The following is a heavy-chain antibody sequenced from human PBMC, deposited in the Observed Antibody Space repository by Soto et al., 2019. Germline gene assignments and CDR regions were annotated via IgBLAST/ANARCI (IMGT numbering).Heavy chain of an antibody. Sequence: GGSLRLSCAASGFTFSSYAMNWVRQAPGTGLEWVSTLSGSGGTTYYADSVRGRFTISRDNSKNTLYLQMNSLTADDTAIYYCARARTGTSFSLDYWGQGTLVTVSS. CDR3: ARARTGTSFSLDY. J-gene: IGHJ4*02. CDR1: GFTFSSYA. V-gene: IGHV3-23*01. CDR2: LSGSGGTT. D-gene: IGHD1-7*01.